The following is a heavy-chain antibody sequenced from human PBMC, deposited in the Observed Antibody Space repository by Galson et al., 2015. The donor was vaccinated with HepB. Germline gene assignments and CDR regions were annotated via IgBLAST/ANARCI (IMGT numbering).Heavy chain of an antibody. CDR1: GFSLSTSGVG. CDR3: AHRVIWSPYSWYMGWFDP. V-gene: IGHV2-5*02. D-gene: IGHD6-13*01. Sequence: PALVKPTQTLTLTCIFSGFSLSTSGVGVGWIRQPPGKALEWLALIYWDDDRRYNPSLQSRLTITKDTSRNQVVLTMTNMDPVDTATYHCAHRVIWSPYSWYMGWFDPWGQGILVTVSS. CDR2: IYWDDDR. J-gene: IGHJ5*02.